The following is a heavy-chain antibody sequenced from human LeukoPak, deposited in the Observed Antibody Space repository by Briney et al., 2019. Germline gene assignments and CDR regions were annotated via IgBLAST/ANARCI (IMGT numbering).Heavy chain of an antibody. CDR2: ISSSSSYI. V-gene: IGHV3-21*01. CDR1: GFTFSSYS. Sequence: PGGSLRLSCAASGFTFSSYSMNWVRQAPGKGLEWVSSISSSSSYIYYADSVKGRFTISRDNAKNSLYLQMNSLRAEDTAVYYCARVSQQQLVGYYFDYWGQGSLVTVSS. J-gene: IGHJ4*02. D-gene: IGHD6-13*01. CDR3: ARVSQQQLVGYYFDY.